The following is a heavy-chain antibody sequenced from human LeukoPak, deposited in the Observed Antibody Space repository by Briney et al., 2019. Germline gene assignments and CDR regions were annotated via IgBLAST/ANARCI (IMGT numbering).Heavy chain of an antibody. CDR3: ARESHRYGYGFDY. CDR1: GGSISSTDYY. CDR2: ISFSGST. Sequence: SQTLSLTCTVSGGSISSTDYYWGWVRQHPERGLEWIGYISFSGSTYYNPSLKSRVTTSVDTSKRQFSLKLSSVTAADTAVYYRARESHRYGYGFDYWGQGILVTVSS. V-gene: IGHV4-31*03. D-gene: IGHD5-18*01. J-gene: IGHJ4*02.